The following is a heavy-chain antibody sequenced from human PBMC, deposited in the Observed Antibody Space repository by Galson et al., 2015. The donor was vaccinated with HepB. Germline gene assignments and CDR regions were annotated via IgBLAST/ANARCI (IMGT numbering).Heavy chain of an antibody. CDR1: GFTFSSYG. Sequence: SLRLSCEASGFTFSSYGMHWVRQAPGKGLEWVAVIWYDGSNKYYADSVKGRFTISRDNSKNTLYLQMNSLRAEDTAVYYCAREVIVGGGHTVDYWGQGTLVTVSS. J-gene: IGHJ4*02. V-gene: IGHV3-33*01. D-gene: IGHD3-22*01. CDR2: IWYDGSNK. CDR3: AREVIVGGGHTVDY.